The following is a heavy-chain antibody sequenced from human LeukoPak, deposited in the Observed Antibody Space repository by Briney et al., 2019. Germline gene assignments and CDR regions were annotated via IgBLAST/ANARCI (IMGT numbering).Heavy chain of an antibody. V-gene: IGHV3-9*01. D-gene: IGHD3-22*01. CDR3: AKDKATGLVVVIMNY. CDR1: GFTFDDYA. J-gene: IGHJ4*02. Sequence: GGSLRPSCAASGFTFDDYAMHWVRQAPGKGLEWVSGIGWNSGSIGYADSVKGRFTISRDNAKNSLYLQMNSLRAEDTALYYCAKDKATGLVVVIMNYWGQGTLVTVSS. CDR2: IGWNSGSI.